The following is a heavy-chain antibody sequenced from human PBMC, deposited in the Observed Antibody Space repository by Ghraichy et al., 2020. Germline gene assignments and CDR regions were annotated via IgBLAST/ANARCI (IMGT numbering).Heavy chain of an antibody. V-gene: IGHV4-59*08. CDR1: GGSISSYY. CDR2: IYYTGIT. Sequence: SETLSLTCTVSGGSISSYYWSWIRQSPGKGLEWIGYIYYTGITNYNPSLKSRVTISVDTSKNQFSLKLSSVIAADTAVYYCARHSLTAAGAFDYWGQGILVTVSS. J-gene: IGHJ4*02. D-gene: IGHD6-25*01. CDR3: ARHSLTAAGAFDY.